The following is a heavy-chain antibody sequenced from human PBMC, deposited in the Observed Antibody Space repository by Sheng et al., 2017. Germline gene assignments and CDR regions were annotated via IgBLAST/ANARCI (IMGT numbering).Heavy chain of an antibody. J-gene: IGHJ5*02. CDR2: IYYSGST. D-gene: IGHD2-2*01. Sequence: QLQLQESGPGLVKPSETLSLTCTVSGGSISISSYYWGWIRQPPGKGLEWIGSIYYSGSTYYNPSLKSRVTISVDKSKNQFSLKLSSVTAADTAVYYCASSSSTARGWFDPWGQGTLVTVSS. CDR1: GGSISISSYY. CDR3: ASSSSTARGWFDP. V-gene: IGHV4-39*07.